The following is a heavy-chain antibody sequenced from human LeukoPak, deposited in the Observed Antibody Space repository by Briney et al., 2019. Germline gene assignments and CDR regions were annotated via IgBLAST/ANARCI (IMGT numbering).Heavy chain of an antibody. CDR1: GFTFSSYG. J-gene: IGHJ6*03. CDR2: IRYDGSNK. V-gene: IGHV3-30*02. CDR3: PKDRCSGGIGCYYYYMDV. Sequence: GGSLRLSCAASGFTFSSYGMHWVRQAPGKGLGWVAFIRYDGSNKYYADSVKGRFTISRDNSKNTLYLQMNSLRAEDTAVYYCPKDRCSGGIGCYYYYMDVWGKGTTVTISS. D-gene: IGHD2-15*01.